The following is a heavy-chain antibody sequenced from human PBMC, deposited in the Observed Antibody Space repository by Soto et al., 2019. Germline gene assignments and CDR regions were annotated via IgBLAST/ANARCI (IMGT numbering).Heavy chain of an antibody. Sequence: GASVKVSCKASGYTFTGYYMHWVRQAPGQGLEWMGWINPNSGGTNYAQKFQGWVTMTRDTSISTAYMELSRLRSDDTAVYYCASWDCSGGSRSDTEAFDIWGQGTMVTVSS. D-gene: IGHD2-15*01. CDR3: ASWDCSGGSRSDTEAFDI. V-gene: IGHV1-2*04. CDR2: INPNSGGT. J-gene: IGHJ3*02. CDR1: GYTFTGYY.